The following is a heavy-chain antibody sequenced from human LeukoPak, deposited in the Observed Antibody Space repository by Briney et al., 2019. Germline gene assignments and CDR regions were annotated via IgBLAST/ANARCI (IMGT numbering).Heavy chain of an antibody. J-gene: IGHJ4*02. CDR3: ARAVGSFDWLPLFDY. Sequence: PSETLSLTCTVSGYSIRSGFYWGWLRQPPGKGLEWIGNIYHSGITYYTPSLKSRVTISVDTSKNQFYLKLSSVTAADTAVYYCARAVGSFDWLPLFDYWGQGTPVTVSS. CDR2: IYHSGIT. D-gene: IGHD3-9*01. V-gene: IGHV4-38-2*02. CDR1: GYSIRSGFY.